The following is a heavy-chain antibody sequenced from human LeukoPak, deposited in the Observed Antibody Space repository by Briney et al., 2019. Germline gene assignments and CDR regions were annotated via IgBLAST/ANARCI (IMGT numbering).Heavy chain of an antibody. V-gene: IGHV3-30*01. Sequence: GGSLRLSCAASGFTFSNYAMHWVRQAPGKGLEWVALISYDGSDKYYADSLEGRFAISRDNSKNTLYLEMNSLRTEDTAVYYCARGPGVATIMTFDYWGQGTLVTVSS. D-gene: IGHD5-24*01. J-gene: IGHJ4*02. CDR2: ISYDGSDK. CDR3: ARGPGVATIMTFDY. CDR1: GFTFSNYA.